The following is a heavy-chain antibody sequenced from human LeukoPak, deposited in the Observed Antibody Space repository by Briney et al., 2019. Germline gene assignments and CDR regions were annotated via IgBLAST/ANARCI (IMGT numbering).Heavy chain of an antibody. V-gene: IGHV4-59*01. Sequence: SETLSLTCTVSGGSISSYYWSWLRQPPGTGLEWIGYIYYSGSTNYNPSLKSRVTISVDTSKNQVSLKLGSVTAADTAVYYCARSTHSSGWYFDYWGQGTLVTVSS. CDR1: GGSISSYY. CDR3: ARSTHSSGWYFDY. D-gene: IGHD6-19*01. J-gene: IGHJ4*02. CDR2: IYYSGST.